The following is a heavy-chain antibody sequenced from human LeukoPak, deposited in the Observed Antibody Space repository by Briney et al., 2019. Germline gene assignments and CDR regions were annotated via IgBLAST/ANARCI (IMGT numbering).Heavy chain of an antibody. D-gene: IGHD6-19*01. V-gene: IGHV3-23*01. J-gene: IGHJ4*02. CDR1: GFTFNNYA. Sequence: GGSLRLSCAASGFTFNNYAMSWVRQAPGKGLEWVSAISGSGGSTYYADSVKGRFTISRDNSKNTLYLQVNSLRGDGTVVYYCAKQSSGWFDYWAQRTLVTVST. CDR2: ISGSGGST. CDR3: AKQSSGWFDY.